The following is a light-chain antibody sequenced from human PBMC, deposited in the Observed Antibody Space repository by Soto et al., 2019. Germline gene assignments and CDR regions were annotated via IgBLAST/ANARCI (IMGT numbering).Light chain of an antibody. V-gene: IGLV2-8*01. CDR2: GVN. J-gene: IGLJ1*01. Sequence: QSVLTQPPSASGSPGQSVTISCTGTSSDVGGYDYVSWYQQRPGKAPHFIIYGVNKRPSGVPDRFSGSKSGNTASLTVSGLQSEDETEYYFSSYAGKNKYVFGTGTKLTVL. CDR3: SSYAGKNKYV. CDR1: SSDVGGYDY.